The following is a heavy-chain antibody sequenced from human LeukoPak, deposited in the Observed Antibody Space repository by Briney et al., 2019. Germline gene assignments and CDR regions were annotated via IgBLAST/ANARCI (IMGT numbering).Heavy chain of an antibody. V-gene: IGHV3-33*01. CDR2: IWNDGSNK. CDR3: ARAVGPFDY. Sequence: GGSLRLSCAASGFTFSTYGMHWLRQAPGKGLEWVAVIWNDGSNKYYADPVKGRFTISRDNSEDTLYLQMNSLRVDDTAVYYRARAVGPFDYWGQGTLVTVSS. CDR1: GFTFSTYG. J-gene: IGHJ4*02.